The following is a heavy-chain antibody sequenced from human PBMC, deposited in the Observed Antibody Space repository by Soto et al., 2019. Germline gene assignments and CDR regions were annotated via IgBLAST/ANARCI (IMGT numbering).Heavy chain of an antibody. CDR2: INPNSGNT. Sequence: GASVKVSCKASGYTFTNYAMHWVRQAPGQRLEWMGWINPNSGNTNYAQKFQGRVTITRNTSISTAYMELSSLRSEDTAVYYCARGGPTYYYDSSGYYDAFDIWGQGTMVTVSS. J-gene: IGHJ3*02. D-gene: IGHD3-22*01. CDR3: ARGGPTYYYDSSGYYDAFDI. CDR1: GYTFTNYA. V-gene: IGHV1-8*03.